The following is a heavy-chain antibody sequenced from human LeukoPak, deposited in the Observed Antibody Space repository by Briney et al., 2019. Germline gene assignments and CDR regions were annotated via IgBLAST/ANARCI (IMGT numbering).Heavy chain of an antibody. J-gene: IGHJ4*02. D-gene: IGHD3-10*01. CDR1: GFTVSSNY. Sequence: GSLRLSCAASGFTVSSNYMSWVRQAPGKGLEWVSAISGSGGSTYYADSVKGRFTISRDNSKNTLYLQMNSLRAEDTAVYYCAKKKGLLWFGESYYFDYWGQGTLVTVSS. V-gene: IGHV3-23*01. CDR3: AKKKGLLWFGESYYFDY. CDR2: ISGSGGST.